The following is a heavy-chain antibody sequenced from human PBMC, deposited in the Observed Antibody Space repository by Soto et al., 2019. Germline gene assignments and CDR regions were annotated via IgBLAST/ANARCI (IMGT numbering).Heavy chain of an antibody. D-gene: IGHD3-16*02. J-gene: IGHJ5*02. Sequence: ASVKVSCKASGVTFTRQDMRWVRQAPGQGLEWMGGIIPIFGTPQYAEKFQDRVTITADESTSTAYMELSSLTSEDTAVYYCARYRSLDPWGQGILVTVSS. CDR2: IIPIFGTP. CDR1: GVTFTRQD. V-gene: IGHV1-69*13. CDR3: ARYRSLDP.